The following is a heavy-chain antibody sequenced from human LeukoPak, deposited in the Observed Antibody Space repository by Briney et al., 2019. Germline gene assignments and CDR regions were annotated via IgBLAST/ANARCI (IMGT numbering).Heavy chain of an antibody. CDR3: AREVRYSYGPTLDYYYGMDV. Sequence: GGSLRLSCTGSGFTFSNAWMTWVRQAPGKGLEWVGRMKSKPAGGTIDYAAPVKGRFTISRDDSKNTLYLQMNSLRAEDTAVYYCAREVRYSYGPTLDYYYGMDVWGQGTTVTVSS. V-gene: IGHV3-15*01. CDR1: GFTFSNAW. CDR2: MKSKPAGGTI. J-gene: IGHJ6*02. D-gene: IGHD5-18*01.